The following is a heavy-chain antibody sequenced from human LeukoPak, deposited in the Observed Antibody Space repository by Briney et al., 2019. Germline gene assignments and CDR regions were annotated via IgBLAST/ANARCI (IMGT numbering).Heavy chain of an antibody. CDR1: GFTFSDYW. D-gene: IGHD6-13*01. CDR2: INKDGSA. J-gene: IGHJ2*01. V-gene: IGHV3-74*01. CDR3: AREIAAAGIWYFDL. Sequence: PGGSLRFSCAASGFTFSDYWMHWVRQDPGKGLVWVSRINKDGSAIYADSVRGRFTVSRDNANNTLYLQMSSLRAEDTTVYYCAREIAAAGIWYFDLWGRGALVTVSS.